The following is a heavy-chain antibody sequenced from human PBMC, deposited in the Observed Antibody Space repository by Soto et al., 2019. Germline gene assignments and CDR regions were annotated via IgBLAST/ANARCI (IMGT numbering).Heavy chain of an antibody. Sequence: LKISCTGFGYTFTTFWISWVRQMPGKGLEWMGRIDPRDSYTTYSPSFQGHVTISVDKSINTAYLQWGNLKASDTAMYYCARLYCSSDTCDSWFDPWGQGTLVTVSS. CDR3: ARLYCSSDTCDSWFDP. CDR1: GYTFTTFW. J-gene: IGHJ5*02. V-gene: IGHV5-10-1*01. CDR2: IDPRDSYT. D-gene: IGHD2-2*01.